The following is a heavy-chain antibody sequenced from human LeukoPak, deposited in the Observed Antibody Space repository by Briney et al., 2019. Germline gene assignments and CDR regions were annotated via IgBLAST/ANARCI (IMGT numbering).Heavy chain of an antibody. V-gene: IGHV3-48*03. CDR1: GFTFSSYE. J-gene: IGHJ4*02. Sequence: GGSLRLSCAASGFTFSSYEMNWVRQAPGKRLEWVSYISSSGSTIYYADSVKGRFTISRDNAKNSLYLQMNSLRAEDTAVYYCARDFKGGGDFWSGYYTWYFDYWGQGTLVTVSS. CDR3: ARDFKGGGDFWSGYYTWYFDY. CDR2: ISSSGSTI. D-gene: IGHD3-3*01.